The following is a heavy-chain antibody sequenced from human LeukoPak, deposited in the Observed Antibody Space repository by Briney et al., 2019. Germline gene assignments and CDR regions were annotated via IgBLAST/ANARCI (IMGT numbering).Heavy chain of an antibody. CDR2: MNPNSGNT. D-gene: IGHD2-8*01. V-gene: IGHV1-8*03. Sequence: ASVKVSCKASGYTFTSYDINWVRQATRQGLEWMGWMNPNSGNTGYAQKFQGRVTITRNTSISTAYMELSSLRSEDTAVYYCARGPPGMGAIRDYWGQGTLVTVSS. CDR3: ARGPPGMGAIRDY. CDR1: GYTFTSYD. J-gene: IGHJ4*02.